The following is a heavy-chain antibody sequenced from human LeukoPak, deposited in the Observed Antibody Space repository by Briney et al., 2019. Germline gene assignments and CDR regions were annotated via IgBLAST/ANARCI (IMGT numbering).Heavy chain of an antibody. CDR3: ARRSGIAVAGAFDY. CDR2: ISSSGSTI. J-gene: IGHJ4*02. Sequence: GSLPLSCAASGSPFSSYEMNWVRQAPGKGLEWVSYISSSGSTIYYADSVKGRFTISRDNAKNSLYLQMNSLRAEDTAVYYCARRSGIAVAGAFDYWGQGTLVTVSS. V-gene: IGHV3-48*03. D-gene: IGHD6-19*01. CDR1: GSPFSSYE.